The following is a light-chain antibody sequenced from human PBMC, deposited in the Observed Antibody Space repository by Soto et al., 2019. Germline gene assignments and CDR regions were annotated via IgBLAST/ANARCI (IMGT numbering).Light chain of an antibody. CDR1: QSVSSD. CDR2: SAS. CDR3: QQHNQWPIT. V-gene: IGKV3-15*01. J-gene: IGKJ5*01. Sequence: ELVFTQSPATLSLSPGERATLSCRASQSVSSDLAWYQQKPGQAPRLLIYSASTRATGIPARFSGSGSGTELTITINSLQSEDAAVYYGQQHNQWPITFGQGTRLEIK.